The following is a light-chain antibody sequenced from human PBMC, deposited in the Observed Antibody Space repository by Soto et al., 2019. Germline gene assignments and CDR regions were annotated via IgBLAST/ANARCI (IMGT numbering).Light chain of an antibody. CDR3: CSYAGSYTLV. J-gene: IGLJ2*01. CDR2: DVS. CDR1: SSDVGGYNY. V-gene: IGLV2-11*01. Sequence: QSVLTQPRSVSGSPGQSVTISCTGTSSDVGGYNYVPWYQQHPGKAPKVMIYDVSKRPSGVPDRFSGSKSGNTASLTISGLQAEDEADYYCCSYAGSYTLVFGGGTKLTVL.